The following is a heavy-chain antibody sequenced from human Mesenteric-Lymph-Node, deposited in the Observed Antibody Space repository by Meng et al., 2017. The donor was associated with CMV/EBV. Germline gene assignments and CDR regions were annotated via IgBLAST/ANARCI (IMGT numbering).Heavy chain of an antibody. CDR3: AKGEWEHGPWEFDY. J-gene: IGHJ4*02. V-gene: IGHV3-23*01. CDR2: ISGSGDST. CDR1: GFTFSSYT. D-gene: IGHD1-26*01. Sequence: GGSLRLSCVASGFTFSSYTMSWVRQAPGKGLEWVSAISGSGDSTYYADAVKGRFTISRDNSKNTLYLQMNSLRAEDTAVYYCAKGEWEHGPWEFDYWGQGTLVTVSS.